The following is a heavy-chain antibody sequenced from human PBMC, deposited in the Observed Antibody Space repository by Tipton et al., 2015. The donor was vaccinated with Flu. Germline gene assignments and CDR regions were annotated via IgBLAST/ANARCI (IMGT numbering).Heavy chain of an antibody. J-gene: IGHJ4*02. V-gene: IGHV1-69*01. CDR2: IIPIFGTA. D-gene: IGHD5-18*01. CDR1: GGTFSSYA. Sequence: QMQLVQSGAEVKKPGSSVKVSCKASGGTFSSYAISWVRQAPGQGLEWMGGIIPIFGTANYAQKFQGRVTITADESTSTAYMELSSLRSEDTAVYYCARVESLGRGYSYGSLDYWGQGTLVTVSS. CDR3: ARVESLGRGYSYGSLDY.